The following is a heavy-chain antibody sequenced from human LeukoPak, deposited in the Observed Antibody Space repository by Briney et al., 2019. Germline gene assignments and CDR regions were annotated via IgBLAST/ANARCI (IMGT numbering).Heavy chain of an antibody. V-gene: IGHV3-74*01. CDR3: ARRIWSGDFNY. J-gene: IGHJ4*02. D-gene: IGHD3-3*01. Sequence: GGSLRLSCVASGFTFSSYWMHWVRQAPGKGPVWVSRISTDGSKTSYADSVKGRFTISRDNARNSLYLQMNSLRVEDTAVYYCARRIWSGDFNYWGQGTLVTVSS. CDR1: GFTFSSYW. CDR2: ISTDGSKT.